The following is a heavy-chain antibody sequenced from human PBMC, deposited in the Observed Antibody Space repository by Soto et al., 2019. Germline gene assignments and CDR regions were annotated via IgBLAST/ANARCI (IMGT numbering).Heavy chain of an antibody. V-gene: IGHV3-30*18. CDR2: ISYDGSNK. CDR3: AKDRQQPAYFDP. CDR1: GFTFSSYG. D-gene: IGHD6-13*01. J-gene: IGHJ4*02. Sequence: QVQLVESGGGVVQPGRSLRLSCAASGFTFSSYGMHWVRQAPGKGLEWVAVISYDGSNKYYADSVKGRFTISRDNSKKSRNLKRNVWRAEDTAVYYCAKDRQQPAYFDPGGRGPL.